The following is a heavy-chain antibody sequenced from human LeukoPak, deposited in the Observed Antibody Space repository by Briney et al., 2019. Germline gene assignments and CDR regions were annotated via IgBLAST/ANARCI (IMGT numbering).Heavy chain of an antibody. Sequence: GGSLRLSCAASGFTFGTYWMSWVRQAPGKGLEWVATIKEDGSEKSYVDSVKGRFTISRDNAKSSLYLQMNSLRAEDTAVYYCARDPAIYCSSTSCYRDPYYFDYWGQGTLVTVSS. V-gene: IGHV3-7*01. J-gene: IGHJ4*02. CDR2: IKEDGSEK. CDR1: GFTFGTYW. D-gene: IGHD2-2*01. CDR3: ARDPAIYCSSTSCYRDPYYFDY.